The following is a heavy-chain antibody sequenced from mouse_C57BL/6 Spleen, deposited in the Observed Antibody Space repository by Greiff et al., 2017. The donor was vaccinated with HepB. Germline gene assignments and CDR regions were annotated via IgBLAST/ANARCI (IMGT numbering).Heavy chain of an antibody. CDR1: GYTFTSYT. J-gene: IGHJ1*03. D-gene: IGHD2-4*01. V-gene: IGHV1-4*01. CDR3: ARKDYDDGDWYFDV. CDR2: INPSSGYT. Sequence: VQLQQSGAELARPGASVKMSCKASGYTFTSYTMHWVKQRPGQGLEWIGYINPSSGYTKYNQKFKDKATLTADKSSSTAYMQLSSLTSEDSAVDYCARKDYDDGDWYFDVWGTGTTVTVSS.